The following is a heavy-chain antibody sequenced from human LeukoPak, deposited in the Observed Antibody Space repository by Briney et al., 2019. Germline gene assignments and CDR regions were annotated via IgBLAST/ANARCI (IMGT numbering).Heavy chain of an antibody. CDR3: ARDYDFWSGPSDY. V-gene: IGHV3-30*03. CDR1: GFTFSNYG. CDR2: ISYDGSNK. Sequence: GGSLRLSCAASGFTFSNYGMHWVRQAPGKGLEWVAVISYDGSNKYYADSVKGRFTISRDNSKNTLYLQMNSLRAEDTAVYYCARDYDFWSGPSDYWGQGTLVTVSS. J-gene: IGHJ4*02. D-gene: IGHD3-3*01.